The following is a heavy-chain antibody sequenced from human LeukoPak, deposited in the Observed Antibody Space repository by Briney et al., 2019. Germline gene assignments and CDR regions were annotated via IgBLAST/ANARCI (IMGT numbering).Heavy chain of an antibody. CDR3: ARDRSAGGGWPLFDS. V-gene: IGHV3-48*02. Sequence: GGSLRLSCAASGFTFSSHNMNWVRQAPGKGLEWVSYISSSSSSIFYADSVMGRFTISRDNAKNSLYLQMSSLRDEDTAVYYCARDRSAGGGWPLFDSWGQGTLVTVSS. CDR2: ISSSSSSI. CDR1: GFTFSSHN. D-gene: IGHD6-19*01. J-gene: IGHJ4*02.